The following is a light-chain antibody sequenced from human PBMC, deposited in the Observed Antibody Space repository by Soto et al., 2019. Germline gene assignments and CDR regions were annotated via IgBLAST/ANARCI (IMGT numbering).Light chain of an antibody. CDR3: LLYISLAWF. CDR2: RTA. J-gene: IGLJ3*02. CDR1: TGAVTSGNY. V-gene: IGLV7-43*01. Sequence: QTVVTQEPSLTVSRGGTVTLTCASSTGAVTSGNYANWFQQKPGQAPRSLMKRTADRHSWTPARFSGSLVGGAAALTLSGVQLEDESDYYCLLYISLAWFFGGGTKLTLL.